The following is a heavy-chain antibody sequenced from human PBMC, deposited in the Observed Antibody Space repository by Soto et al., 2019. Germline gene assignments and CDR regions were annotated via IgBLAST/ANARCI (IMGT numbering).Heavy chain of an antibody. CDR3: AGGPSSSPFNWFDP. CDR1: GFTFSSYN. Sequence: GGSLRLSCAASGFTFSSYNMDWVRQAPGKGLEWVSSISSSSSYIYYADSVKGRFTISRDNAKNSLYLQMNSLRDEDTAVYYCAGGPSSSPFNWFDPWGQGTLVTVSS. CDR2: ISSSSSYI. V-gene: IGHV3-21*01. D-gene: IGHD6-6*01. J-gene: IGHJ5*02.